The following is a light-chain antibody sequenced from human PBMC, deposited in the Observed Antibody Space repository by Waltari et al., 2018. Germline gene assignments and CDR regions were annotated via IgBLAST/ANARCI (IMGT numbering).Light chain of an antibody. CDR1: ALPRHY. J-gene: IGLJ3*02. Sequence: SYELTQPPSVSVSPGQTARITCSGDALPRHYAYWYQQKPGQAPVLMISKDTERPSGITERFSGSSSGTIATLTISGVQAEDEADYYCQSADSSGSYPWVFGGGTKLTVL. V-gene: IGLV3-25*03. CDR3: QSADSSGSYPWV. CDR2: KDT.